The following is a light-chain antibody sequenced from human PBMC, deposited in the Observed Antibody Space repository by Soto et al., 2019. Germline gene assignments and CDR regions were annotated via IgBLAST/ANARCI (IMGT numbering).Light chain of an antibody. CDR2: LGS. J-gene: IGKJ5*01. V-gene: IGKV2-28*01. CDR3: MQALQTPLT. Sequence: DIVMTQSPLSLPVTPGEPASISCRSSQSLLHSNGYNYLDWYLQKPGQSPQLLIYLGSNRASGVPDRLSASXSGTDFTLPISRVEAEDVGVYYCMQALQTPLTFGQGTRLEIK. CDR1: QSLLHSNGYNY.